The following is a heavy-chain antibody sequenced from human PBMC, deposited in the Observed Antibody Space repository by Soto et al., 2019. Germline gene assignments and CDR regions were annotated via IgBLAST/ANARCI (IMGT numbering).Heavy chain of an antibody. CDR1: GFTFSSYG. D-gene: IGHD1-26*01. CDR3: AKGLWELSTRGDFDY. V-gene: IGHV3-30*18. J-gene: IGHJ4*02. CDR2: ISYDGSNK. Sequence: QVQLVESGGGVVQPGRSLRLSCAASGFTFSSYGMHWVRQAPGKGLEWVAVISYDGSNKYYADSVKGRFTISRDNSKNTLYLQMNSLRAEDTAVYYCAKGLWELSTRGDFDYWGQGTLVTVSS.